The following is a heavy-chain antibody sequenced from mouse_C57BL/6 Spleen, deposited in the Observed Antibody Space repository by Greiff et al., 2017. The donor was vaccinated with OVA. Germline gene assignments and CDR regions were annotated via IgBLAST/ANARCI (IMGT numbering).Heavy chain of an antibody. Sequence: VQLMESGAELVRPGASVTLSCKASGYTFTDYEMHWVKQTPVHGLEWIGAIDPETGGTAYNQKFKGKAILTADTSSSTAYMELRSLTSEDSAVYYCTIYYGSSYWSFDVWGTGTTVTVSS. D-gene: IGHD1-1*01. CDR3: TIYYGSSYWSFDV. V-gene: IGHV1-15*01. J-gene: IGHJ1*03. CDR2: IDPETGGT. CDR1: GYTFTDYE.